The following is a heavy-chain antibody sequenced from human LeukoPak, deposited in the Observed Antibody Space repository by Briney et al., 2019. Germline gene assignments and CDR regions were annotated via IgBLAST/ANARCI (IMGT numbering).Heavy chain of an antibody. CDR2: VRVNGRST. Sequence: GGSLRLSCTASGFTFSTYDMSWVRQAPGKGLEWVSTVRVNGRSTYYADSVKGRFTISRDNSKNTLYLQMNSLRAEDTAVYYCAKSYSPFDYWGQGTLVTVSS. CDR1: GFTFSTYD. J-gene: IGHJ4*02. V-gene: IGHV3-23*01. D-gene: IGHD3-10*01. CDR3: AKSYSPFDY.